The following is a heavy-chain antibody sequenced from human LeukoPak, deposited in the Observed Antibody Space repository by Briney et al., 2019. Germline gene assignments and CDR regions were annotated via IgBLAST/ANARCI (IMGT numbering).Heavy chain of an antibody. CDR2: IYYSGST. Sequence: SETLSLTCTVSGGSISSYYWSWIRQPPGKGLEWIGYIYYSGSTYYNPSLKSRVTISVDTSKNQFSLKLSSVTAADTAVYYCARWRGTRDYWGQGTLVTVSS. CDR1: GGSISSYY. D-gene: IGHD1-14*01. V-gene: IGHV4-59*08. J-gene: IGHJ4*02. CDR3: ARWRGTRDY.